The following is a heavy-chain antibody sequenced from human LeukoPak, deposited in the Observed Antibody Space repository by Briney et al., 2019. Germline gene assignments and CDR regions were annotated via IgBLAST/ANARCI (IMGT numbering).Heavy chain of an antibody. D-gene: IGHD5-18*01. J-gene: IGHJ4*02. CDR3: ARMGGYSYEWYFDY. CDR2: IYTSGST. V-gene: IGHV4-4*09. CDR1: GSSISSYY. Sequence: SETLSLTCTVSGSSISSYYWSWIRQPPGKGLEWIGYIYTSGSTNYNPSLKSRVTISVDTSKNQFSLKLSSVTAADTAVYYCARMGGYSYEWYFDYWGQGTLVTVSS.